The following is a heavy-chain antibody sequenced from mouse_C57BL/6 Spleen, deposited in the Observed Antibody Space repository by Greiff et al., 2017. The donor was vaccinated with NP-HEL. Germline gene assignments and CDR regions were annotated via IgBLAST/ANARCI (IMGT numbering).Heavy chain of an antibody. V-gene: IGHV1-52*01. Sequence: VQLQQPGAELVKPGASVKLSCKASGYTFTSYWMHWVKQRPGQGLEWIGNIDPSDSETHYNQKFKDKATLTVDKSSSTAYMQLSSLTSEDSAVYYCARYYDYDEGFAYWGQGTLVTVSA. D-gene: IGHD2-4*01. CDR1: GYTFTSYW. CDR2: IDPSDSET. CDR3: ARYYDYDEGFAY. J-gene: IGHJ3*01.